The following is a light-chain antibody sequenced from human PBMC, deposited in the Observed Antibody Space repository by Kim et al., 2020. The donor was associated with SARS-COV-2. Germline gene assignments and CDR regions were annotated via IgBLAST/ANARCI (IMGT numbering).Light chain of an antibody. J-gene: IGLJ7*01. CDR3: GTWDDSLMGPV. CDR2: KSD. V-gene: IGLV1-44*01. Sequence: QRVTLACCGSTSNVGINTVNWYQQVPGTAPKLLVYKSDQRPSGVPDRFSGSKSGTSATLAISGLQSEDEADYYFGTWDDSLMGPVFGGGTQLNVL. CDR1: TSNVGINT.